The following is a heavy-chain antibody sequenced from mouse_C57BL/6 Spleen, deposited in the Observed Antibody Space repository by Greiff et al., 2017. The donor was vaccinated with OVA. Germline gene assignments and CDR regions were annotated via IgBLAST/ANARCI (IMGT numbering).Heavy chain of an antibody. J-gene: IGHJ3*01. CDR3: AIYDGYYDRFAY. D-gene: IGHD2-3*01. CDR2: IYPGDGDT. V-gene: IGHV1-82*01. CDR1: GYAFSSSW. Sequence: QVQLKESGPELVKPGASVKISCKASGYAFSSSWMNWVKQRPGKGLEWIGRIYPGDGDTNYNGKFKGKATLTADKSSSTAYMQLSSLTSEDSAVYFCAIYDGYYDRFAYWGQGTLVTVSA.